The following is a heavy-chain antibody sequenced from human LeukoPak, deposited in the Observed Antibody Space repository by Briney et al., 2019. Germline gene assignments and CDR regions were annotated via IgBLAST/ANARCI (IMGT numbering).Heavy chain of an antibody. J-gene: IGHJ6*02. CDR2: INPNSGGT. CDR3: ARRRIATYGMDV. CDR1: GYTFTGYY. D-gene: IGHD6-6*01. Sequence: ASVKVSCKASGYTFTGYYMHWVRQAPGQGLEWMGWINPNSGGTNYAQKFQGRVTMTRDTSISTAYMELSRLRSDDTAVYYRARRRIATYGMDVWGQGTTVTVSS. V-gene: IGHV1-2*02.